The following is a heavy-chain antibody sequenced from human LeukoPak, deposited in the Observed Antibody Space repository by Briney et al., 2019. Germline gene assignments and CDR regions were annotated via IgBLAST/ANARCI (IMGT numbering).Heavy chain of an antibody. Sequence: PSETLSLTCTVSGGSISSYYWSWIRQPPGKGLEWIGYIYYSGSTNYNPPLKSRVTISVDTSKNQFSLKLSSVTAADTAVYYCARAGTPPYYYGMDVWGQGTTVTVSS. CDR2: IYYSGST. D-gene: IGHD1-26*01. CDR1: GGSISSYY. J-gene: IGHJ6*02. V-gene: IGHV4-59*01. CDR3: ARAGTPPYYYGMDV.